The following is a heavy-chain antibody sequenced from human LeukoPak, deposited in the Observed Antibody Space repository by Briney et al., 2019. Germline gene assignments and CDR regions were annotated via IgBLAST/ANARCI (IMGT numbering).Heavy chain of an antibody. CDR1: GFSFSSYW. Sequence: GQSLILSCAAAGFSFSSYWMSWVRQAPGKGLEWVYNINQDGSAKYSVDSVKGRFTISRDNAKNSLYLQMNSLRVEDTAVYYCARAASGSYQGYFDYWGQGTLVTVSS. D-gene: IGHD1-26*01. CDR2: INQDGSAK. CDR3: ARAASGSYQGYFDY. V-gene: IGHV3-7*01. J-gene: IGHJ4*02.